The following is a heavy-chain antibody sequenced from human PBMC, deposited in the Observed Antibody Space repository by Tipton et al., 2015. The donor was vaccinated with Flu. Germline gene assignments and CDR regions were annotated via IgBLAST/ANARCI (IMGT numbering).Heavy chain of an antibody. CDR3: ATVLSLGPWYFAL. J-gene: IGHJ2*01. CDR1: GFTFSSYD. D-gene: IGHD3-3*02. CDR2: IATSGSGT. V-gene: IGHV3-23*01. Sequence: SLRLSCAASGFTFSSYDMSWVRQAPGKGLEWVSSIATSGSGTTYADSVKGRFTISRDNSKNTLNLQMNGLRAEDTAAYYCATVLSLGPWYFALGGRGTLVPVSS.